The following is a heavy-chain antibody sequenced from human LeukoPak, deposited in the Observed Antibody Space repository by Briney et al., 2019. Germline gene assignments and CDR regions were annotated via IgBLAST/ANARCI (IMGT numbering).Heavy chain of an antibody. D-gene: IGHD3-22*01. J-gene: IGHJ5*02. V-gene: IGHV4-31*03. Sequence: SETLSLTCTVSGGSISSGGYYWSWIRQHPGKGLEWIGYIYYSGSTYYNPSLESRVTISVDTSKNQFSLKLSSVTAADTAVYYCARATYYYDSSGYLAQNWFDPWGQGTLVTVSS. CDR2: IYYSGST. CDR1: GGSISSGGYY. CDR3: ARATYYYDSSGYLAQNWFDP.